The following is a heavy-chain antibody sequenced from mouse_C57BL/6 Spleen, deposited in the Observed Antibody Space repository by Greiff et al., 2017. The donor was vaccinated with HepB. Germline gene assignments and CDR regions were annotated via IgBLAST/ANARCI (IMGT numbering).Heavy chain of an antibody. V-gene: IGHV1-55*01. J-gene: IGHJ4*01. CDR3: ARDYGDRRAMDY. CDR2: IYPGSGST. Sequence: QVQLQQPGAELVKPGASVKMSCKASGYTFTSYWITWVKQRPGQGLEWIGDIYPGSGSTNYNEKFKSKATLTVDTSSSTAYMQLSSLTSEDYAVYYCARDYGDRRAMDYWGQGTSVTVSS. CDR1: GYTFTSYW. D-gene: IGHD1-1*01.